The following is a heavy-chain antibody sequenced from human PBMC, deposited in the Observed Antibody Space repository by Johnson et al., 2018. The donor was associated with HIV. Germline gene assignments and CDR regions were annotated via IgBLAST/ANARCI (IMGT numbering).Heavy chain of an antibody. Sequence: VQLVESGGGLVQPGRSLRISCAASRFTFDDYAMHWVRQAPGKGLEWVSGISWNGGNTGYADSVKGRCTISRDNAKNSLYLQMNSLRVEDTAFYYCVRRDSGSLSFDLWGQGTMVTVSS. CDR1: RFTFDDYA. V-gene: IGHV3-9*01. J-gene: IGHJ3*01. CDR2: ISWNGGNT. CDR3: VRRDSGSLSFDL. D-gene: IGHD1-26*01.